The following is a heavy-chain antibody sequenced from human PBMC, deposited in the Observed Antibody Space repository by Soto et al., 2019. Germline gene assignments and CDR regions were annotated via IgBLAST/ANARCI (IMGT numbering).Heavy chain of an antibody. CDR1: GYTFTSYY. V-gene: IGHV1-46*01. Sequence: SVKVSCKASGYTFTSYYMHWVRQAPGQGREWMGIINPSGGSTSYAQKFQGRVTMTRDTSTSTVYMELSSLRSEDTAVYYCARDTFYDSSDYAFDIWGQGTMVTVSS. CDR3: ARDTFYDSSDYAFDI. J-gene: IGHJ3*02. D-gene: IGHD3-22*01. CDR2: INPSGGST.